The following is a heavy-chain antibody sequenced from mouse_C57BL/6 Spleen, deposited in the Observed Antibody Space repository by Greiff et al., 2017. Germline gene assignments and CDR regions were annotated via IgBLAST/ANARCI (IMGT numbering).Heavy chain of an antibody. Sequence: EVQLQQSGTVLARPGASVKMSCKTSGYTFTSYWMHWVKQRPGQGLEWIGAIYPGNSDTSYNQKFKGKAKLTAVTSASTAYMELSSLTNEDSAVYYCTTSYYGTAYAMDYWGQGTSVTVSS. D-gene: IGHD1-1*01. CDR2: IYPGNSDT. CDR1: GYTFTSYW. V-gene: IGHV1-5*01. J-gene: IGHJ4*01. CDR3: TTSYYGTAYAMDY.